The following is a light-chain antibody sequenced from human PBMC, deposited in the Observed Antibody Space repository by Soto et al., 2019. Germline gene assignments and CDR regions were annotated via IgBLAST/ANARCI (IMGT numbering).Light chain of an antibody. CDR2: SND. CDR1: DSNIGSNS. J-gene: IGLJ2*01. V-gene: IGLV1-44*01. Sequence: QSVLTQPPSASGTPGQRVTISCSGSDSNIGSNSVNWYQHLPGMAPKLLTHSNDHRPSGVADRFSGSKSGTSASLAISRVEVGDEADYHCQEWDSTLDQWIFGGGTKLTVL. CDR3: QEWDSTLDQWI.